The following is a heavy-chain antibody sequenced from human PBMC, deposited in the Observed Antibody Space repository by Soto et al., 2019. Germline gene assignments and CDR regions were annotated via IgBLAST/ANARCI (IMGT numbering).Heavy chain of an antibody. V-gene: IGHV3-64*02. Sequence: EVQLVESGAGLVQPGGSLRLSCAASGFTFSSYNIHWIRQAPGKGLEFVSAISRGEDRTSYADSVKGRFIITRDNSKYTVWLQMGSLRTEDMAVYYCARARCSSGQCYYLDYWGQGALVTVSS. D-gene: IGHD3-22*01. CDR2: ISRGEDRT. CDR3: ARARCSSGQCYYLDY. CDR1: GFTFSSYN. J-gene: IGHJ4*02.